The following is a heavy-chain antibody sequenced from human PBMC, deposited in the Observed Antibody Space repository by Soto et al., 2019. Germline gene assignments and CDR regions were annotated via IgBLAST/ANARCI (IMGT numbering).Heavy chain of an antibody. CDR2: ITGSGGAT. D-gene: IGHD1-1*01. V-gene: IGHV3-23*01. J-gene: IGHJ4*02. CDR3: AKDLQGNWNPDY. Sequence: LRLSCAASGFSFSSYAMSWVRQAPGKGLEWVSAITGSGGATYYAESVKGRFTISRDNSKNTVYLQMNSLRAEDTALYYCAKDLQGNWNPDYWGQGTLVTVSS. CDR1: GFSFSSYA.